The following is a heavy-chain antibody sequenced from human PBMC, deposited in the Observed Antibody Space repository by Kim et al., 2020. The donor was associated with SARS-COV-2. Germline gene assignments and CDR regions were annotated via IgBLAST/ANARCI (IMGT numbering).Heavy chain of an antibody. J-gene: IGHJ4*02. Sequence: ASVKVSCKASGYTFTTYAIHWVRQAPGQGLEWMGWIHTNTGNPTYAQNFRGRSVLSLDTSVSTAYLHISTLKAEDTAVYYCARSDSSGYLFDYRGQGTLV. CDR1: GYTFTTYA. CDR2: IHTNTGNP. D-gene: IGHD3-22*01. V-gene: IGHV7-4-1*02. CDR3: ARSDSSGYLFDY.